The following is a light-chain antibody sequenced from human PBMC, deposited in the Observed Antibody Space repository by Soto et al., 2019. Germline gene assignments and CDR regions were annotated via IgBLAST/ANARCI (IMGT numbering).Light chain of an antibody. V-gene: IGKV1D-13*01. CDR2: DAS. Sequence: IQMTQSPSSLSASVGGRCTSICRASQGISRALAWSQQTAAKAPTLLIYDASSLESGVPSRFSGSGSGTDFTLTISSLQPEDFATYYCQQFNNYLFGQGTRLEI. J-gene: IGKJ5*01. CDR3: QQFNNYL. CDR1: QGISRA.